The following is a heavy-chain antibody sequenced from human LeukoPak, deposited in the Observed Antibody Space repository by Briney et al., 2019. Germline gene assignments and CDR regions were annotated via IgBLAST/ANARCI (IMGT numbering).Heavy chain of an antibody. CDR3: TRAGGLVRGVHYYYYMDV. J-gene: IGHJ6*03. CDR2: IRYDGSNK. D-gene: IGHD3-10*01. V-gene: IGHV3-30*02. Sequence: GGSLRLSCAASGFTFSSYGMHWVRQAPGKGLEWVAFIRYDGSNKYYADSVKGRFTISRDNSKNTLSLQMNSLRPEDTAVYYCTRAGGLVRGVHYYYYMDVWGKGTTVTISS. CDR1: GFTFSSYG.